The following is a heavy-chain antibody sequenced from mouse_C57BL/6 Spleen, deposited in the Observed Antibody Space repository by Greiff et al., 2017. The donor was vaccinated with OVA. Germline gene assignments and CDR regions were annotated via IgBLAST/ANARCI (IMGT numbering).Heavy chain of an antibody. CDR3: TSLGVRDYYAMDY. Sequence: VQLQQSGAELVRPGASVKLSCTASGFTFNDDYMHWVKQRPEQGLEWIGWIDPENGDTEYASKFQGKATITVDTSSNTAYLQLSSLTSEDTAVYCGTSLGVRDYYAMDYWGQGTSVTVSS. V-gene: IGHV14-4*01. CDR2: IDPENGDT. J-gene: IGHJ4*01. D-gene: IGHD2-5*01. CDR1: GFTFNDDY.